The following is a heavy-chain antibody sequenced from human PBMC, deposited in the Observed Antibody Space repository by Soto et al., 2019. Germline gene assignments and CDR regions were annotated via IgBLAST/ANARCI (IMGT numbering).Heavy chain of an antibody. CDR2: VFGGST. D-gene: IGHD6-13*01. Sequence: QLQLQESGPGLVRPSETPSLTCSVAGGSITSRSSYWACIRQPPGKGLEWIGTVFGGSTFSNPSLRSRVTISKDTSRNQFTLKLTSVAATDTAMYYCATTRGLAVGGSFNYGGQGALVTVSS. V-gene: IGHV4-39*05. CDR3: ATTRGLAVGGSFNY. J-gene: IGHJ4*02. CDR1: GGSITSRSSY.